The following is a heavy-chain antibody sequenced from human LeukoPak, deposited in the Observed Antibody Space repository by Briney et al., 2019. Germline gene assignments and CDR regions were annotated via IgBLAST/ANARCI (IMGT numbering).Heavy chain of an antibody. Sequence: SETLSLTCTVSGGSISSYYWSWIRQPAGKGLEWIGRIYTSGSTNYNPSLKSRVTMSVDTSKNQFSLKLSSVTAADTAVYYCARDRYSGYDPAMYYYYMDVWGKGTTVTVSS. J-gene: IGHJ6*03. V-gene: IGHV4-4*07. CDR2: IYTSGST. D-gene: IGHD5-12*01. CDR3: ARDRYSGYDPAMYYYYMDV. CDR1: GGSISSYY.